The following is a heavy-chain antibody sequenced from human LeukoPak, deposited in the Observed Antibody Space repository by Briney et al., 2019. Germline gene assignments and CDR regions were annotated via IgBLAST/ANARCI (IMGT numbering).Heavy chain of an antibody. CDR2: IYYSGST. CDR3: ARDHEMYYFDY. V-gene: IGHV4-59*01. CDR1: GGSISSYY. J-gene: IGHJ4*02. D-gene: IGHD5-24*01. Sequence: PSETLSLTCTVSGGSISSYYWSWVRQPPGKGLEWIGYIYYSGSTNYNPSLKSRVTISVDTSKNQFSLKLSSVTAADTAVYYCARDHEMYYFDYWGQGTLVTVSS.